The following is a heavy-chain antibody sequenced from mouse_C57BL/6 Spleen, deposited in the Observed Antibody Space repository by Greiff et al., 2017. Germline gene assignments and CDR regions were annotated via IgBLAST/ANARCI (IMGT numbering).Heavy chain of an antibody. CDR2: INTSSGYT. J-gene: IGHJ4*01. D-gene: IGHD4-1*01. Sequence: VKVVESGAELARPGASVQMSCKASGYTFTSYTMHWVKQRPGQGLEWIGYINTSSGYTKYNQKFKDKATLTADKSSSTAYMQLGSLTSEDSAVYYCARAWDHAMDDWGKGTSVTVSS. CDR1: GYTFTSYT. CDR3: ARAWDHAMDD. V-gene: IGHV1-4*01.